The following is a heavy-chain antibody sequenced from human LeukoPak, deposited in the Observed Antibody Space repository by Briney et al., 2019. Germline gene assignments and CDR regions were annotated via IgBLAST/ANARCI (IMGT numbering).Heavy chain of an antibody. Sequence: SETLSLTCAVYGGSFSGYHWSWIRQPPGKGLEWIGEINHSGSTNYNPSLKSRVTISVDTSKNQFSLKLSSVTAADTAVYYCASPYYGGGGYWGQGTLVTVSS. D-gene: IGHD4-23*01. CDR2: INHSGST. V-gene: IGHV4-34*01. J-gene: IGHJ4*02. CDR1: GGSFSGYH. CDR3: ASPYYGGGGY.